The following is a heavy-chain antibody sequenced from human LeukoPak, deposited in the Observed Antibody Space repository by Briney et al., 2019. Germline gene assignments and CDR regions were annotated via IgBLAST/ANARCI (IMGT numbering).Heavy chain of an antibody. CDR2: IYYSGST. CDR1: SDSFSSRSYS. CDR3: ARHPLYCSGVSCKPVDY. D-gene: IGHD2-15*01. V-gene: IGHV4-61*01. J-gene: IGHJ4*02. Sequence: PSETLSLTCAVSSDSFSSRSYSWSWIRQPPGTGLEWFAYIYYSGSTNYNPSLKSRVTISVDTSKNQFSLKLSSVTAADTAVYYCARHPLYCSGVSCKPVDYWGQGTLVTVSS.